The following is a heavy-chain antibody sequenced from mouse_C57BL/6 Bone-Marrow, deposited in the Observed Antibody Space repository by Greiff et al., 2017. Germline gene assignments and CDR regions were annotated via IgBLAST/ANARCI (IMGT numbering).Heavy chain of an antibody. CDR2: IYPRSGNT. D-gene: IGHD4-1*01. J-gene: IGHJ2*01. CDR3: ARGGGNWDDYFDY. CDR1: GYTFTSYG. V-gene: IGHV1-81*01. Sequence: QVQLQQSGAELARPGASVKLSCKASGYTFTSYGISWVKQRTGQGLEWIGEIYPRSGNTYYNEKFKGKATLTADKSSSTAYMELRSLTSEDSAVDFCARGGGNWDDYFDYWGQGTTLTVSS.